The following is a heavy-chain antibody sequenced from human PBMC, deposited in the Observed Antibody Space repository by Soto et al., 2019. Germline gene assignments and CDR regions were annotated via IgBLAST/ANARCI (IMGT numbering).Heavy chain of an antibody. CDR2: ISYDGSNK. V-gene: IGHV3-30-3*01. D-gene: IGHD3-22*01. CDR3: ARDSDRYYDSSGSYFDY. J-gene: IGHJ4*02. CDR1: GFTFSSYA. Sequence: GGSLRLSCAASGFTFSSYAMHWVRQAPGKGLEWVAVISYDGSNKYYADSVKGRFTISRDNSKNTLYLQMNSLRAEDTAVYYCARDSDRYYDSSGSYFDYWGQGTLVTVSS.